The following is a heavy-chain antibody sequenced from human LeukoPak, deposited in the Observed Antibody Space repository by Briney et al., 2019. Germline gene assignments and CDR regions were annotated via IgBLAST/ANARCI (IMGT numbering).Heavy chain of an antibody. CDR1: GFTFSSYS. D-gene: IGHD6-25*01. V-gene: IGHV3-21*01. CDR2: ISSSSNYI. CDR3: ANEGRLQTVGYFDY. J-gene: IGHJ4*02. Sequence: GGSLRLSCAASGFTFSSYSMNWVRQTPGQGLEWVSLISSSSNYIYYADSVKGRFTISRDNAKNSLYLQMNSLRAEDTAVYYCANEGRLQTVGYFDYWGQGTLVTASS.